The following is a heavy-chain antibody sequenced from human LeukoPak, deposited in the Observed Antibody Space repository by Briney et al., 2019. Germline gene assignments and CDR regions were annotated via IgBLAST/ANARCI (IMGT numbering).Heavy chain of an antibody. CDR3: ARNGKWFGGGQRFDP. V-gene: IGHV3-7*01. J-gene: IGHJ5*02. D-gene: IGHD3-10*01. Sequence: GGSLRLSGAASGFTFSSYWMSWVRQAPGKGLEWVANIKQDGSEKYYVDSVKGRFTISRDNAKNSLYLQMNSLRAEDTAVYYCARNGKWFGGGQRFDPWGQGTLVTVSS. CDR2: IKQDGSEK. CDR1: GFTFSSYW.